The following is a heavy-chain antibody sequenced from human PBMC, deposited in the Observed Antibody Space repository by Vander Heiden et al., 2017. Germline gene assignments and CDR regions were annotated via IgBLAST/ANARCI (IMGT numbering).Heavy chain of an antibody. Sequence: QGQVVQSGAEVKKPGAPGRVCCKASGHTFTTYAIYWVRQASGQGPGWMGWMDPTTGETGYAQRFQGRVTMTRNISRSTAYMELSGLRSGDTAVYFCARVARFAGSYYNYFDTWGQGSLVTVSS. J-gene: IGHJ4*02. CDR3: ARVARFAGSYYNYFDT. D-gene: IGHD1-26*01. CDR1: GHTFTTYA. V-gene: IGHV1-8*01. CDR2: MDPTTGET.